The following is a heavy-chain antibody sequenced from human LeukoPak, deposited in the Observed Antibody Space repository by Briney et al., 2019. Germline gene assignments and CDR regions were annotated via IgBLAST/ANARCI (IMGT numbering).Heavy chain of an antibody. CDR3: AGGYSGYGFDP. J-gene: IGHJ5*02. CDR2: ISYDGSNK. Sequence: GGSLRLSCAASGFTFSSYWMSWVRQAPGKGLEWVAVISYDGSNKYYADSVKGRFTISRDNSKNTLYLQMNSLRAEDTAVYYCAGGYSGYGFDPWGQGTLVTVSS. D-gene: IGHD5-12*01. CDR1: GFTFSSYW. V-gene: IGHV3-30*03.